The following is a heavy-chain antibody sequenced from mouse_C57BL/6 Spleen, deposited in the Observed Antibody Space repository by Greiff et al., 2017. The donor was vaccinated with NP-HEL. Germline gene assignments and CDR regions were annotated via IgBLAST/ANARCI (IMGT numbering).Heavy chain of an antibody. J-gene: IGHJ4*01. Sequence: QVQLQQPGAELVKPGASVKLSCKASGYTFTSYWMHWVKQRPGQGLEWIGMIHPNSGSTNYNEKFKSKATLTVDKSSSTAYMQLSSLTSEDSAVYYCARPGIYDGYYYAMDYWGQGTSVTVSS. V-gene: IGHV1-64*01. CDR1: GYTFTSYW. CDR3: ARPGIYDGYYYAMDY. D-gene: IGHD2-3*01. CDR2: IHPNSGST.